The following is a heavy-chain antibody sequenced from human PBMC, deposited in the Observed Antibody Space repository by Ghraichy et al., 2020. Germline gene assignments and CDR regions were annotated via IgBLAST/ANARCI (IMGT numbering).Heavy chain of an antibody. J-gene: IGHJ5*02. CDR3: ARDRWESLGWFAP. CDR1: GGSISSGGYY. Sequence: SETLSLTCTVSGGSISSGGYYWSWIRQHPGKGLEWIGYINYSGRTYYNPSLKSRVIISIDTSNNQFSLKLSSVTVADTAVYYLARDRWESLGWFAPWGQGTLVTVSS. D-gene: IGHD1-26*01. V-gene: IGHV4-31*03. CDR2: INYSGRT.